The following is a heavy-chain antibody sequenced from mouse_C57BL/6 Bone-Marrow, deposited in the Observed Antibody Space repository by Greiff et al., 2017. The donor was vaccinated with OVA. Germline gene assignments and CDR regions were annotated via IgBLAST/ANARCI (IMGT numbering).Heavy chain of an antibody. J-gene: IGHJ4*01. CDR3: ASRLGRRFCYAMDY. D-gene: IGHD4-1*01. CDR1: GYTFTSYW. Sequence: QVQLQQPGAELVKPGASVKLSCKASGYTFTSYWMHWVKQRPGQGLEWIGYINPSSGYTKYNQKFKDKATLTADKSSSTAYMQLSSLTYEDSAVYYCASRLGRRFCYAMDYWGQGTSVTVSS. CDR2: INPSSGYT. V-gene: IGHV1-7*01.